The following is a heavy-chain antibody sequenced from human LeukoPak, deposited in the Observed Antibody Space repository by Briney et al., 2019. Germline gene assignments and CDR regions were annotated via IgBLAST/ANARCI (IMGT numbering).Heavy chain of an antibody. V-gene: IGHV3-23*01. D-gene: IGHD2-2*01. J-gene: IGHJ4*02. CDR1: GFTFSSYA. CDR2: ISGSGGSK. CDR3: AKFSPAARFSFDY. Sequence: GGSLRLSCAACGFTFSSYAMSWVRQAPGKGLEWVTAISGSGGSKYYADSVKGRFTISRDNSKNTLYLQMNSLRAEDTAVYYCAKFSPAARFSFDYWGQGTLVTVSS.